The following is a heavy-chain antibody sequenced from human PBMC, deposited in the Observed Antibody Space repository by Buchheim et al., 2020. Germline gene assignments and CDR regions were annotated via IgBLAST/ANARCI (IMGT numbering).Heavy chain of an antibody. CDR1: GFTFSSYA. V-gene: IGHV3-30*04. CDR2: ISYDGSNK. CDR3: ARDSVELVIIPRDYYFDY. D-gene: IGHD3-3*01. Sequence: QVQLVESGGGVVQPGRSLRLSCAASGFTFSSYAMHWVRQAPGRGLEWGAVISYDGSNKYYADSVKGRFTISRDNSKNTLYLQMNSLRAEDTAVYYCARDSVELVIIPRDYYFDYWGQGTL. J-gene: IGHJ4*02.